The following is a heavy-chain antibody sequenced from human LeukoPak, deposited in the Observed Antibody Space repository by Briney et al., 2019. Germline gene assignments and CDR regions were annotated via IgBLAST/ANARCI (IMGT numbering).Heavy chain of an antibody. D-gene: IGHD2-21*02. V-gene: IGHV3-30*02. CDR3: AKSGYCGGDCISYYYYYYMDV. J-gene: IGHJ6*03. Sequence: GSLRLSCAASGFTFSSYGMHWVRQAPGKGLEWVAFIRYDGSNKYYADSVKGRFTISRDNSKNTLYLQMNSLRAEDTAVYYCAKSGYCGGDCISYYYYYYMDVWGKGTTVTISS. CDR2: IRYDGSNK. CDR1: GFTFSSYG.